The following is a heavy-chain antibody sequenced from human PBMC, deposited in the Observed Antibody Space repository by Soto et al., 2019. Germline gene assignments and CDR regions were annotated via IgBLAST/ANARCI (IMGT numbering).Heavy chain of an antibody. Sequence: ASVKVSCKASGYTFTSYGISWVRQAPGQGLEWMGWISAYNGNTNYAQKLQGRVTMTTDTSTSTAYMELRSLRSDDTAVYYCERAQNNSKYNCNYLGARGPWGQGTLVTVSS. CDR2: ISAYNGNT. D-gene: IGHD1-7*01. CDR3: ERAQNNSKYNCNYLGARGP. CDR1: GYTFTSYG. V-gene: IGHV1-18*04. J-gene: IGHJ5*02.